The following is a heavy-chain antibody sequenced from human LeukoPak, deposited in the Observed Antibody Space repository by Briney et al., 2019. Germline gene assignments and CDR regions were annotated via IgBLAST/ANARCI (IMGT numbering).Heavy chain of an antibody. J-gene: IGHJ4*02. CDR3: ARKRPNYFDY. CDR1: GFTFSSYW. Sequence: GGSLRLSCAASGFTFSSYWMNWARQAPGKGLEWVASINHNGNVNYYVDSVKGRFTISRDNAENSLYLQMNSLRAEDTALYYCARKRPNYFDYWGQGTLVTVSS. CDR2: INHNGNVN. V-gene: IGHV3-7*01.